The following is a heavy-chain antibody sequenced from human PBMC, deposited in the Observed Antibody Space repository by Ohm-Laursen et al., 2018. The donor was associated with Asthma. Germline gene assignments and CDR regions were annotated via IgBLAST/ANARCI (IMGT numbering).Heavy chain of an antibody. D-gene: IGHD3-3*01. CDR3: ARDVMEWYLPAFDF. CDR2: ISYDGSNK. CDR1: GFTFSSYG. V-gene: IGHV3-30*03. J-gene: IGHJ4*02. Sequence: SLRLSCAAFGFTFSSYGMHWVRQAPGKGLEWVAVISYDGSNKYYADSVNGRFTVSRDDSKNTLYLQMNSLRPDDAAVYYCARDVMEWYLPAFDFWGQGTLVTVSS.